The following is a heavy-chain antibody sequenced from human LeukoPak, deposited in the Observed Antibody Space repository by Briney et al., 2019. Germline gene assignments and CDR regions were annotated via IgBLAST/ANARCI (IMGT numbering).Heavy chain of an antibody. CDR1: GFTFSSYA. Sequence: GGSLRLSCAASGFTFSSYAMSWVRQAPGKGLEWVSAISGSGGSTYYADSVKGRFTIPRDNSKNTLYLQMNSLRAEDTAVYYCAKGPPRLWLYLVDYWGQGTLVTVSS. CDR2: ISGSGGST. V-gene: IGHV3-23*01. CDR3: AKGPPRLWLYLVDY. J-gene: IGHJ4*02. D-gene: IGHD5-18*01.